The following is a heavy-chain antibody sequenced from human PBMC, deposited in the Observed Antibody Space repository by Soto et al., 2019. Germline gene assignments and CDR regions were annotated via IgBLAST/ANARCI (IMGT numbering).Heavy chain of an antibody. CDR1: GYTFTSYD. J-gene: IGHJ3*02. Sequence: ASVKVSCKASGYTFTSYDINWVRQATGQGLEWMGWMNPNSGNTGYAQKFQGRVTMTRNTSISTAYMELSSLRSDDTAVYYCARGGGCSGGSCYSGVKDAFDIWGQGTMVTVSS. CDR2: MNPNSGNT. V-gene: IGHV1-8*01. CDR3: ARGGGCSGGSCYSGVKDAFDI. D-gene: IGHD2-15*01.